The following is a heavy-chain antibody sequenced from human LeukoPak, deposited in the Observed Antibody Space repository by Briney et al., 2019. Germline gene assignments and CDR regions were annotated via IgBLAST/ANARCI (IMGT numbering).Heavy chain of an antibody. CDR2: INHSGST. J-gene: IGHJ5*02. CDR3: ARGLRFLEWLLSP. CDR1: GGSFSGHY. Sequence: KPSETLSLTCAVYGGSFSGHYWSWIRQPPGKGLEWIGEINHSGSTNYNPSLKSRVTISVDTSKNQFSLKLSSVTAADTAVYYCARGLRFLEWLLSPWGQGTLVTVSS. D-gene: IGHD3-3*01. V-gene: IGHV4-34*01.